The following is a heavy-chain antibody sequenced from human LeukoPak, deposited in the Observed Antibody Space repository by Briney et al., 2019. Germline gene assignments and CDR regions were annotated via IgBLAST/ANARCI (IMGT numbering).Heavy chain of an antibody. D-gene: IGHD6-19*01. CDR1: GFTFSSYA. CDR2: ISGSGGST. CDR3: ASPIAVAGTDGMDV. V-gene: IGHV3-23*01. J-gene: IGHJ6*02. Sequence: GGSLRLSCAASGFTFSSYAMSWVRQAPGKGLEWVSSISGSGGSTYYADSVKGRFTISRDNSKNTLYLQMNSLRAEDTAVYYCASPIAVAGTDGMDVWGQGTTVTVSS.